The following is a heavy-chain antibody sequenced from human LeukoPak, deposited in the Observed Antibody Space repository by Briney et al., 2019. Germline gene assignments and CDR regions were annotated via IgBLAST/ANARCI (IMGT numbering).Heavy chain of an antibody. CDR1: GGSISSYY. J-gene: IGHJ4*02. CDR3: ARGATGYSSGWPFDY. Sequence: SETLSLTCTVSGGSISSYYWIWLRQPAGKGLEWIRRIYTSGSTNYNPSLKSRVTMSVDTSKNQFSLKLSSVTAADTAVYYCARGATGYSSGWPFDYWGQGTLVIVSS. D-gene: IGHD6-19*01. CDR2: IYTSGST. V-gene: IGHV4-4*07.